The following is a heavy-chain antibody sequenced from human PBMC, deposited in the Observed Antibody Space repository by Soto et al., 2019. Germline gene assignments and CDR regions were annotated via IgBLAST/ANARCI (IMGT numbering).Heavy chain of an antibody. CDR2: IGGSGGGT. V-gene: IGHV3-23*01. J-gene: IGHJ6*02. CDR3: AKPRYCSSTSCYRNYYYYGMDV. Sequence: GGSLRPSCAASGFTFSSYAMSWVRQAPGKGLAWVLAIGGSGGGTYYADSVKGRFTISRDNSNNTLYLQMNSMRAEDTAVYYCAKPRYCSSTSCYRNYYYYGMDVWGQGTTVTVSS. CDR1: GFTFSSYA. D-gene: IGHD2-2*02.